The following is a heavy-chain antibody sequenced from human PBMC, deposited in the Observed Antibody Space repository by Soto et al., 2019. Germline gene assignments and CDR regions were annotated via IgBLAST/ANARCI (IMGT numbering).Heavy chain of an antibody. CDR1: GYTFTGYY. J-gene: IGHJ4*02. CDR2: INPNSGAT. CDR3: ARAGTGWFELAY. D-gene: IGHD3-10*01. V-gene: IGHV1-2*02. Sequence: QVHLVQSGAEVRKPGASVRVSCKASGYTFTGYYLHWVRQAPGQGLEWMGWINPNSGATNYAQKXXDXXTMTRDTSLSTVYMELTRLTSDDTAVYYCARAGTGWFELAYWGQGTLVTVSS.